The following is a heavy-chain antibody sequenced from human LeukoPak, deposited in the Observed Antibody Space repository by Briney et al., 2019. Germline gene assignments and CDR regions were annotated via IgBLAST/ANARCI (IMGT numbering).Heavy chain of an antibody. Sequence: GGSLRLSCAASGFNFSSYALHWVRQAPGKGPEWVANIDLGGSAKSYVDSVKGRCTISRDNANNSLYLQMNSLRVEDTAVYYCAAWGLHNYWGQGTLVTVSS. D-gene: IGHD7-27*01. V-gene: IGHV3-7*01. CDR1: GFNFSSYA. CDR3: AAWGLHNY. CDR2: IDLGGSAK. J-gene: IGHJ4*02.